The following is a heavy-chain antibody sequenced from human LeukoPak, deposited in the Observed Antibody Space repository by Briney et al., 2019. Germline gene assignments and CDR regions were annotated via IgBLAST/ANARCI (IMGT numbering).Heavy chain of an antibody. CDR1: GGSISSYY. CDR2: IYYSGST. Sequence: PSETLSLTCTVSGGSISSYYWSWIRQPPGKGLEWIGYIYYSGSTNYNPSLKSRVTISVDTSKNQFSLKLSSVTAADTAVYYCARGPTEITIFGVVLFDYWGQGTLVTVSS. D-gene: IGHD3-3*01. V-gene: IGHV4-59*12. J-gene: IGHJ4*02. CDR3: ARGPTEITIFGVVLFDY.